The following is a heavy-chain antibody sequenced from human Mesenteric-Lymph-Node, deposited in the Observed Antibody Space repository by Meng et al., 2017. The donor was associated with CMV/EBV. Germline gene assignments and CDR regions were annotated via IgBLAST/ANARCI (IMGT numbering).Heavy chain of an antibody. V-gene: IGHV3-30*02. CDR1: GVDFSAHG. CDR3: AKDGLYTTDY. CDR2: IHYDATFI. Sequence: GESLKISCVVSGVDFSAHGMHWVRQAPGKGLERLSYIHYDATFIDYEDSVKGRFTISRDNSKNTLFLQMNSLRGDDTAIYYCAKDGLYTTDYWGQGVLVTVSS. D-gene: IGHD1-26*01. J-gene: IGHJ4*02.